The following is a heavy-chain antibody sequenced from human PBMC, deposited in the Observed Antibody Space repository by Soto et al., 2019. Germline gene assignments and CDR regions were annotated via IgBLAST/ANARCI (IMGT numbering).Heavy chain of an antibody. CDR3: ARDPARYSSSYFDY. J-gene: IGHJ4*02. D-gene: IGHD6-6*01. V-gene: IGHV1-18*01. CDR1: GYTFTSYG. CDR2: ISAYNGNP. Sequence: ASVKVSCKASGYTFTSYGISWVRQAPGQGLEWMGWISAYNGNPNYAQKLQSRVTMTTDTSTSTAYMELRSLRSDDTAVYYCARDPARYSSSYFDYWGQGTLVTRLL.